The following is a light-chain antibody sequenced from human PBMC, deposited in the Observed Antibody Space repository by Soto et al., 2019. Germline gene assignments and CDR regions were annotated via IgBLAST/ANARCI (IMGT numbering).Light chain of an antibody. CDR2: GAS. J-gene: IGKJ1*01. CDR1: QSVSSAY. V-gene: IGKV3-20*01. CDR3: QQYGSSRWT. Sequence: EIVLTQSPGTLSLSPGERATLSCRASQSVSSAYLAWYQQKPGHAPRLLMYGASSRAIGIPDRFSGSGSGTDFTLTISRLEPEDFAVYYCQQYGSSRWTFGQGTKVDI.